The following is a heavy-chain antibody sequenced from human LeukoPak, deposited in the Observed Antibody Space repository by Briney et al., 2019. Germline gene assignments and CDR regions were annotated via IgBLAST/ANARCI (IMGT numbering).Heavy chain of an antibody. CDR1: GGSITSNIDY. CDR3: ERLILGSTTAGN. Sequence: PSETLSLTCAVSGGSITSNIDYWAWIRQPPGKGLEWIGSVYFTGSGYYNPSLKSRVTISLDTSKNQFSLMVNSVTAADTAVYYCERLILGSTTAGNWGQGNLVTVSS. J-gene: IGHJ4*02. V-gene: IGHV4-39*07. D-gene: IGHD3-16*01. CDR2: VYFTGSG.